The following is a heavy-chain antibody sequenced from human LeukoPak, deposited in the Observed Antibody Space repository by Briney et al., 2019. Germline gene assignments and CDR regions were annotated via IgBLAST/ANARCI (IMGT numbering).Heavy chain of an antibody. Sequence: AASVKVSCKTSGYTFTGHYMHWVRQAPGQGLEWMGWSNPNSGGTNFAQKFQGRVAMTTDTSISTAYMELSRLRSDDTAVYYCARRHCTITSCYFDYWGQGTLVTVSS. V-gene: IGHV1-2*02. D-gene: IGHD2-2*01. J-gene: IGHJ4*02. CDR3: ARRHCTITSCYFDY. CDR2: SNPNSGGT. CDR1: GYTFTGHY.